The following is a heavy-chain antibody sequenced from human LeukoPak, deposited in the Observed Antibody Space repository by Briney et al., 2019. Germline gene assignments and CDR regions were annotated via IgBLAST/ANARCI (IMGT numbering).Heavy chain of an antibody. Sequence: GGSLRLSCAASGFTFSSYAMHWVRQAPGKGLEWVAVISYDGSNKYYADSVKGRFTISRDKSTNSLYLQMNSLRVEDTAIYYCAKSVVNSGTYIPFDSWGQGTLVTVSS. CDR3: AKSVVNSGTYIPFDS. CDR2: ISYDGSNK. CDR1: GFTFSSYA. D-gene: IGHD1-26*01. J-gene: IGHJ4*02. V-gene: IGHV3-30*04.